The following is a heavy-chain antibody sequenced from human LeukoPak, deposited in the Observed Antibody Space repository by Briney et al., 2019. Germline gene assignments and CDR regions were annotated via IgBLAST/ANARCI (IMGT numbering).Heavy chain of an antibody. CDR2: IYNPENT. CDR3: ARFYGGKVFDY. Sequence: SETLSLTCTVSGASISSYYWSWLRQPPGKGLEWIAYIYNPENTNFNRSLRSRVTISIDRSKNLVSLTVSSVTAADTAVYYCARFYGGKVFDYGGQGTLVTVSA. CDR1: GASISSYY. V-gene: IGHV4-59*01. J-gene: IGHJ4*02. D-gene: IGHD4-23*01.